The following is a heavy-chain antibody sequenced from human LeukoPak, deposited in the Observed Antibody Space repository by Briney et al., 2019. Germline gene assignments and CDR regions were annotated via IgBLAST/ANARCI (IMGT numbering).Heavy chain of an antibody. CDR3: ARGQSEAVAQQDVEADYYFDY. Sequence: SQTLSLTCTVPGASINSGVYYWNWIRQHPVKGLEWIGYIYNSGSAYYNLSLKSRVTISVDTSKNQFSLKLSSVTAADTAVYYCARGQSEAVAQQDVEADYYFDYWGQGTLVTVSS. CDR2: IYNSGSA. V-gene: IGHV4-31*03. D-gene: IGHD6-19*01. J-gene: IGHJ4*02. CDR1: GASINSGVYY.